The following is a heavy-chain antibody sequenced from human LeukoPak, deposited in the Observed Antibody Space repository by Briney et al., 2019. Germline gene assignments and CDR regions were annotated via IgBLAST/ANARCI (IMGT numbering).Heavy chain of an antibody. CDR3: AKDTAMEPFDY. V-gene: IGHV3-23*01. D-gene: IGHD5-18*01. CDR1: GFTLSSYS. CDR2: IRGSGGST. Sequence: GGSLTLSCAASGFTLSSYSMSWVRQAPEKVLEWVAAIRGSGGSTSYADSVKGRFTISRDTYKNTLYLQMNSLRAEHTAVYYCAKDTAMEPFDYWGQGTLVTVSS. J-gene: IGHJ4*02.